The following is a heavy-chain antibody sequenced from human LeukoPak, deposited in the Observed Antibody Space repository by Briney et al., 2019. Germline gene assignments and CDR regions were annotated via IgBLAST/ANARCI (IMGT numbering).Heavy chain of an antibody. J-gene: IGHJ4*02. D-gene: IGHD6-13*01. CDR2: IIPILGIA. Sequence: GSSVKVSCKASGGTFSSYAISWVRQAPGQGLEWMGRIIPILGIANCAQKFQGRVTITADKSTSTAYMELSSLRSEDTAVYYCAREYSSSWYSDYFDYWGQGTLVTVSS. CDR1: GGTFSSYA. CDR3: AREYSSSWYSDYFDY. V-gene: IGHV1-69*04.